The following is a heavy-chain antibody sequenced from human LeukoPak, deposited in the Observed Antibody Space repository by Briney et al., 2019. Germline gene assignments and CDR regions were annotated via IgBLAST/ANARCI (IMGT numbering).Heavy chain of an antibody. CDR3: ARENTYGDSGPDY. Sequence: SETLSLTCTVSGGSISGGGYYWSWTRQHPGKGLEWIGYIYYSGSTYYNPSLKSRVTISVDTSKNQFSLKLSSVTAADTAVYYCARENTYGDSGPDYWGQGTLVTVSS. CDR2: IYYSGST. J-gene: IGHJ4*02. CDR1: GGSISGGGYY. V-gene: IGHV4-31*03. D-gene: IGHD4-17*01.